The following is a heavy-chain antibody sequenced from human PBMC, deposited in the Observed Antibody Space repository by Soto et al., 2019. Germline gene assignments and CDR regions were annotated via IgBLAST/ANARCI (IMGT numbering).Heavy chain of an antibody. CDR2: ISYDGSNK. D-gene: IGHD2-2*01. J-gene: IGHJ3*02. Sequence: QVQLVESGGGVVQPGRSLRLSCAASGFTFSSYGMHWVRQAPGKGLEWVAVISYDGSNKYYADSVKGRFTISRDNSKNTLYLQMNSLRAEDTAVYYCAKDDGPSRVVWDAFDIWGQGTMVTVSS. V-gene: IGHV3-30*18. CDR3: AKDDGPSRVVWDAFDI. CDR1: GFTFSSYG.